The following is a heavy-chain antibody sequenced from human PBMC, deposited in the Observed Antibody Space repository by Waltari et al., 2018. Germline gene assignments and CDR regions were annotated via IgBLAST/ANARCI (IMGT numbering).Heavy chain of an antibody. J-gene: IGHJ6*02. Sequence: QVHLVQSGAEVKKPGASVKVSCKSSGYTFTSYPMHWVRQAPRQRPEWMAWINTGNRDTKYSQRFQGRVNITRDTPASTAYMELSSLRSEDTAVYYCARDHTNYNFWSGQSITFGMDVWGQGTTVTVSS. CDR1: GYTFTSYP. V-gene: IGHV1-3*04. CDR2: INTGNRDT. D-gene: IGHD3-3*01. CDR3: ARDHTNYNFWSGQSITFGMDV.